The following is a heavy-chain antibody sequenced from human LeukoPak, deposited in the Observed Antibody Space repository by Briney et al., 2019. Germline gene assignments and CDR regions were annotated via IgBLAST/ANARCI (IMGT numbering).Heavy chain of an antibody. CDR1: GYAFSTYA. D-gene: IGHD3-9*01. V-gene: IGHV1-18*01. CDR3: ARGGPGRYFDSLSLDY. CDR2: ISVHNDNT. J-gene: IGHJ4*02. Sequence: ASVKVSSKTSGYAFSTYAINWVRQAPGQGLEWMGWISVHNDNTNYIQKFQGRVTMTTDTSTNTAYMELRSLRSDDTAVYFCARGGPGRYFDSLSLDYWGQGTLVTVSS.